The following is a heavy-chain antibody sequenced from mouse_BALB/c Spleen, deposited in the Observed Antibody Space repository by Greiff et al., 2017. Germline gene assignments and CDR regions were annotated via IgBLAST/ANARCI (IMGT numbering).Heavy chain of an antibody. CDR2: ISYSGST. V-gene: IGHV3-2*02. CDR3: ASPRYYGSKYWYFDV. D-gene: IGHD1-1*01. Sequence: EVKLMESGPGLVKPSQSLSLTCTVTGYSITSDYAWNWIRQFPGNKLEWMGYISYSGSTSYNPSLKSRISITRDTSKNQFFLQLNSVTTEDTATYYCASPRYYGSKYWYFDVWGAGTTVTVSS. CDR1: GYSITSDYA. J-gene: IGHJ1*01.